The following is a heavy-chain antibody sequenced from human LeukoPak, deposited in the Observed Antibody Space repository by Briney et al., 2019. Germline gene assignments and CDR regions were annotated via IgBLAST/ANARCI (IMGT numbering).Heavy chain of an antibody. D-gene: IGHD3-3*01. CDR2: ISGSGGST. Sequence: GGSLRLSCAASGFTFSSYAMSWVRQAPGKGLEWVSAISGSGGSTYYADSVKGRFTISRDNSKNTLYAQMNSLRAEDTAVYYCARDSRVTIFGGNHGMDVWGQGTTVTVSS. CDR3: ARDSRVTIFGGNHGMDV. CDR1: GFTFSSYA. V-gene: IGHV3-23*01. J-gene: IGHJ6*02.